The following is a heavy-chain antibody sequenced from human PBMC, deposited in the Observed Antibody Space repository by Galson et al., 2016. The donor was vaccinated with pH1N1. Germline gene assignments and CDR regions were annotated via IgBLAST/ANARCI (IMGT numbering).Heavy chain of an antibody. CDR1: GGTFSSYA. CDR3: ASYRDSYNSPFDY. Sequence: SVKVSCKASGGTFSSYAISWVRQAPGQGLEWMGRIIPIIGIANYAQNFQGRVTITADESTSTAYMELSSLRSEDTAVYYCASYRDSYNSPFDYWGQGTLVTVSS. J-gene: IGHJ4*02. CDR2: IIPIIGIA. D-gene: IGHD5-24*01. V-gene: IGHV1-69*04.